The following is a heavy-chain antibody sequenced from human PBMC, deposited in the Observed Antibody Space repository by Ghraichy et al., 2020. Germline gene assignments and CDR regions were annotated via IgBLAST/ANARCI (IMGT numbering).Heavy chain of an antibody. CDR2: ISSSSSYI. J-gene: IGHJ4*02. CDR1: GFTFSSYS. Sequence: SCAASGFTFSSYSMNWVRQAPGKGLEWVSSISSSSSYIYYADSVKGRFTISRDNAKNSLYLQMNSLRAEDTAVYYCARAGHSGPDYWGQGTLVTVSS. V-gene: IGHV3-21*01. D-gene: IGHD1-26*01. CDR3: ARAGHSGPDY.